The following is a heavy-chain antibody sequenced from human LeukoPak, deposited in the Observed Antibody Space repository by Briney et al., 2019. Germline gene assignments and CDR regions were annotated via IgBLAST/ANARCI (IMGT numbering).Heavy chain of an antibody. Sequence: GGSLRLSCAASGFTFSSYGMSWVRQAPGKGLEWVSSISDDGRSTYYADSVKGRFTISKDNSKNTMYLQMNNLRAEDTAIYYCAKRVPYTSSSVYFDYRGQGTLVTVSS. CDR1: GFTFSSYG. J-gene: IGHJ4*02. CDR2: ISDDGRST. V-gene: IGHV3-23*01. CDR3: AKRVPYTSSSVYFDY. D-gene: IGHD6-6*01.